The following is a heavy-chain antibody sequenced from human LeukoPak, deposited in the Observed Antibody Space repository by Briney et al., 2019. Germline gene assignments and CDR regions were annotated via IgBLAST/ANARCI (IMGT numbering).Heavy chain of an antibody. J-gene: IGHJ4*02. D-gene: IGHD2-2*01. CDR1: GFTLTDYY. Sequence: ASVTVSCTASGFTLTDYYIHWVRQAPGQGLEWMGWINPNSGTTNFAQMFQGRVTMTRDTSISTAYMELSRLRSDYTAVYYCARTTGGYCTSTSCLFEYWGQGTLVTVSS. CDR2: INPNSGTT. V-gene: IGHV1-2*02. CDR3: ARTTGGYCTSTSCLFEY.